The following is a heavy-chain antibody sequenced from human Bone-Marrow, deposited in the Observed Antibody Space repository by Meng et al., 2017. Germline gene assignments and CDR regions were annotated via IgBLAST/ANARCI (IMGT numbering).Heavy chain of an antibody. CDR3: ARAVVPAAISVYYYYYGMDV. Sequence: LSLTCAASGFTFSSYAMHWVRQAPGKGLEWVAVISYDGSNKYYADSVKGRFTISRDNSKNTLYLQMNSLRAEDTAVYYCARAVVPAAISVYYYYYGMDVWGQGTTVTVSS. CDR1: GFTFSSYA. CDR2: ISYDGSNK. D-gene: IGHD2-2*01. J-gene: IGHJ6*02. V-gene: IGHV3-30*01.